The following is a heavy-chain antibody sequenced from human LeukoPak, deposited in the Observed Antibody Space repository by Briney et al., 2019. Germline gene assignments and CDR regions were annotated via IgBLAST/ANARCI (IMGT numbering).Heavy chain of an antibody. J-gene: IGHJ4*02. V-gene: IGHV1-2*02. CDR3: ARDLRGYQLLNY. CDR1: GYTFSAYH. D-gene: IGHD2-2*01. Sequence: ASVKVSCKASGYTFSAYHIHWVRQAPGQGLEWMGWINPNSGGTNFAPKFHGRVSMTRDTSISTAYMELSRLGSDDTAVYYCARDLRGYQLLNYWGQGTLVTVSS. CDR2: INPNSGGT.